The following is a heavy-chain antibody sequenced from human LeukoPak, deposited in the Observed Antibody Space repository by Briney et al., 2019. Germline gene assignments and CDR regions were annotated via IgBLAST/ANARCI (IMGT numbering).Heavy chain of an antibody. CDR1: GYTFTSYA. CDR2: INTNTGNP. J-gene: IGHJ6*02. D-gene: IGHD4-17*01. V-gene: IGHV7-4-1*02. Sequence: GASVTVSCTASGYTFTSYAMNWVRQAPGQGLEWMGWINTNTGNPTYAQGSTGRFVFSLDTSVSTAYLQISSLKAEDTAVYYCARLPTTVTSSYYYYYGMDVWGQGTTVTVSS. CDR3: ARLPTTVTSSYYYYYGMDV.